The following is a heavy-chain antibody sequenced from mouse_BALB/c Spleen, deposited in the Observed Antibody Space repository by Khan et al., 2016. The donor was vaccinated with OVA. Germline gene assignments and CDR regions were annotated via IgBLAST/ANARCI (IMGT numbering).Heavy chain of an antibody. CDR3: SRRESLYYFDY. CDR2: IYPGTDNT. D-gene: IGHD6-2*01. CDR1: GYIFTNYW. Sequence: QVQLKQSGAELVRPGASVKLSCRTSGYIFTNYWTHWVKQRSGQGLEWIARIYPGTDNTYYNEKLKNKATLTADRSSSTAFMQLSSLNSEDSAVYFCSRRESLYYFDYWGQGTTLTVSS. V-gene: IGHV1-76*01. J-gene: IGHJ2*01.